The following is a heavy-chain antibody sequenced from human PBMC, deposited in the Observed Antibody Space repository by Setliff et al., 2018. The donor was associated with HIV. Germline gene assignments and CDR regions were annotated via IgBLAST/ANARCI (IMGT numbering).Heavy chain of an antibody. CDR3: ARDQDEWLPQYWYFDL. Sequence: ASVKVSCKASGYTFSDYYIHWIRQAPGQGLEWVGWISAYNGNTNYAQKLQDRVTMTTDTSTSTAYMELRSLRSDDTAVYYCARDQDEWLPQYWYFDLWGRGTLVTVSS. D-gene: IGHD3-3*01. V-gene: IGHV1-18*04. CDR1: GYTFSDYY. J-gene: IGHJ2*01. CDR2: ISAYNGNT.